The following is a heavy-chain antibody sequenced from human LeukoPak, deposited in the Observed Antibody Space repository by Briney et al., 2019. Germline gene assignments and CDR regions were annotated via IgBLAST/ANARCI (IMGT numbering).Heavy chain of an antibody. V-gene: IGHV1-69*13. CDR1: GGTFSSYA. CDR3: ARWTGASYYGMDV. J-gene: IGHJ6*02. CDR2: IIPIFGTA. Sequence: ASVKVSCKASGGTFSSYAISWVRQAPGQGLEWMGGIIPIFGTANYGQKFQGRVTITADESTSTAYMELSSLRSEDTAVYYCARWTGASYYGMDVWGQGTTVTVSS. D-gene: IGHD3-10*01.